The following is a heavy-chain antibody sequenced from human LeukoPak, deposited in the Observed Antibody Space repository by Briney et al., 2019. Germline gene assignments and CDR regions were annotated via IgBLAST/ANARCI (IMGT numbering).Heavy chain of an antibody. Sequence: ASVKVSCKASGYAFTGYYMHWVRQAPGQGLEWMGWINPNSGNTGYAQKFQGRVTITRNTSISTAYMELSSLRSEDTAVYYCAISRGDIVGATLDAFDIWGQGTMVTVSS. D-gene: IGHD1-26*01. J-gene: IGHJ3*02. V-gene: IGHV1-8*03. CDR3: AISRGDIVGATLDAFDI. CDR2: INPNSGNT. CDR1: GYAFTGYY.